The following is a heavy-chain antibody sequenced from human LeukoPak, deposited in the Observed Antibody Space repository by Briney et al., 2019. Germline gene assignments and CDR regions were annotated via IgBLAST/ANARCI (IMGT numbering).Heavy chain of an antibody. J-gene: IGHJ4*02. Sequence: SQTLSLTCTVSGGSISSGGYYWSWIRQPPGKGLEWIGYIYHSGSTYYNPSLKSRVTISVDRSKNQFSLKLSSVTAVDTAVYYCAREGGTTVHPLDYWGQGTLVTVSS. CDR3: AREGGTTVHPLDY. V-gene: IGHV4-30-2*01. CDR1: GGSISSGGYY. D-gene: IGHD4-17*01. CDR2: IYHSGST.